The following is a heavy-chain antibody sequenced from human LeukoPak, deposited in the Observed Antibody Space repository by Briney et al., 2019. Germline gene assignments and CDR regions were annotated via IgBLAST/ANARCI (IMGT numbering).Heavy chain of an antibody. Sequence: PSETLSLTCTVSGGSVSSGSHYWSWIRQPPGKGLEWIGYIYYTGSTNYSPSLKSRVTISVDTSKNHFSLKLSSVTAADTAVYYCARGHSGSYYEGYYFDYWGQGTLVTVAS. D-gene: IGHD1-26*01. CDR3: ARGHSGSYYEGYYFDY. CDR2: IYYTGST. V-gene: IGHV4-61*03. CDR1: GGSVSSGSHY. J-gene: IGHJ4*02.